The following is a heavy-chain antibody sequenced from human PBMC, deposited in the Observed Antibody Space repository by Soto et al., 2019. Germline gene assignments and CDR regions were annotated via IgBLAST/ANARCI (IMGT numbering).Heavy chain of an antibody. CDR2: MFYSGNT. D-gene: IGHD3-22*01. Sequence: QLLESGPGLVKPSETLSLTCTVSGDSISSSTYYWGWIRQSPGKGLEWIGSMFYSGNTYYNPSLKSRVTLSIDTSKNQFSLKLNSVTAADTAVYYCVSPEGYYDSSGYTLDYWGQGTLVTVSS. CDR1: GDSISSSTYY. CDR3: VSPEGYYDSSGYTLDY. V-gene: IGHV4-39*01. J-gene: IGHJ4*02.